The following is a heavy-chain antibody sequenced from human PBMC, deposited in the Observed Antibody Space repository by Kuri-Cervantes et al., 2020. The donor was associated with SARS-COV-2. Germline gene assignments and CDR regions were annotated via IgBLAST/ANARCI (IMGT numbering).Heavy chain of an antibody. V-gene: IGHV1-2*04. D-gene: IGHD3-10*01. CDR1: GHTFTGYY. J-gene: IGHJ6*02. CDR3: ARASVRGIIITYHSYGMDV. Sequence: ASVKVSCKASGHTFTGYYMHWVRQAPGQGLEWMGWINPNSGGTNYAQKFRGWVTMTRDTSISTAYMELSRLRSDDTAVYYCARASVRGIIITYHSYGMDVWGQGTTVTVSS. CDR2: INPNSGGT.